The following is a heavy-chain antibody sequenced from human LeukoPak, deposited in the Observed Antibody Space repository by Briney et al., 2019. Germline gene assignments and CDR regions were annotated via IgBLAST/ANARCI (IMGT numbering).Heavy chain of an antibody. J-gene: IGHJ4*02. Sequence: GASVKLSCKASGGTFSSYAISWVRQAPGQGLEWMGGIIPIFGTANYAQKFQGRVTITADESTSTAYMELSSLRSEDTAVYYCARDTFAGSEWLRFGDYWGQGTLVTVSS. CDR1: GGTFSSYA. CDR3: ARDTFAGSEWLRFGDY. D-gene: IGHD5-12*01. V-gene: IGHV1-69*13. CDR2: IIPIFGTA.